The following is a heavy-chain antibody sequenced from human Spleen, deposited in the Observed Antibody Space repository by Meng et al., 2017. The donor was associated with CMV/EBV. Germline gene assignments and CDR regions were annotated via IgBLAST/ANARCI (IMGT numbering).Heavy chain of an antibody. CDR3: ARGVLIAAAGIGFDP. J-gene: IGHJ5*02. D-gene: IGHD6-13*01. V-gene: IGHV3-30-3*01. CDR2: ISYDGSNK. Sequence: SGFTFSSYAMHWVRQAPGKGLEWVAVISYDGSNKYYADSVKGRFTISRDNSKNTLYLQMNSLRAEDTAVYYCARGVLIAAAGIGFDPWGQGTLVTVSS. CDR1: GFTFSSYA.